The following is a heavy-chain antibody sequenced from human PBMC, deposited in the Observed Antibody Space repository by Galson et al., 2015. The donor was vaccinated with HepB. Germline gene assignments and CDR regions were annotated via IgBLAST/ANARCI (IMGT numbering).Heavy chain of an antibody. J-gene: IGHJ6*02. D-gene: IGHD2-15*01. CDR1: GFTFSSYG. CDR2: ISYDGSNK. Sequence: SLRLSCAASGFTFSSYGMHWVRQAQGKGLEWVAVISYDGSNKYYADSVKGRFTISRDNSKNTLYLQMNSLRAEDTAVYYCAKERRYCSGGSCVYYYYYGMDVWGQGTTVTVSS. V-gene: IGHV3-30*18. CDR3: AKERRYCSGGSCVYYYYYGMDV.